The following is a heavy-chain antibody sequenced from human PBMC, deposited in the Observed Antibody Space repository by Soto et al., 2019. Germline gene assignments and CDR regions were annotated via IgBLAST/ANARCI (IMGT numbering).Heavy chain of an antibody. CDR3: AKLYDSSGYYYEGGSR. CDR2: ISGSGGST. J-gene: IGHJ4*02. D-gene: IGHD3-22*01. Sequence: GGSLRLSCAASGFTFSSYAMSWVRQAPGKGLEWVSAISGSGGSTYYADSVKGRFTISRDNSKNTLYLQMNSLRAEDTAVYYCAKLYDSSGYYYEGGSRWGQGTLVTVSS. V-gene: IGHV3-23*01. CDR1: GFTFSSYA.